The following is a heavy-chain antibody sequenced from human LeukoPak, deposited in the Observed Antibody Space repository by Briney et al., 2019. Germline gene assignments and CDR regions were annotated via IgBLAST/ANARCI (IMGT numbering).Heavy chain of an antibody. D-gene: IGHD4-11*01. CDR1: GYTFTSYG. Sequence: ASVKVSCKASGYTFTSYGISWVRQAPGQGLEWMGWISAYNGNTNYAQKLQGRVTMTTDTSTSTAYMELRSLRSDDTAVYYCAREPPNYDYSNQTNDYWGQGTLVTVSS. CDR3: AREPPNYDYSNQTNDY. J-gene: IGHJ4*02. CDR2: ISAYNGNT. V-gene: IGHV1-18*01.